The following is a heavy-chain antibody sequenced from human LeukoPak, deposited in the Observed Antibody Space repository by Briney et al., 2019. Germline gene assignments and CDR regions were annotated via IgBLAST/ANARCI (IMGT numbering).Heavy chain of an antibody. CDR2: IISIFGAA. D-gene: IGHD4-17*01. V-gene: IGHV1-69*13. CDR1: GDTFSTYT. CDR3: ARGQDYGDYVGYAFDI. Sequence: ASVKVSCKASGDTFSTYTISWVRQAPGQGLEWMGGIISIFGAAKVAQKFQGRVTITADESTSTAYMELSSLRSEDTAVYYCARGQDYGDYVGYAFDIWGQGTMVTVSS. J-gene: IGHJ3*02.